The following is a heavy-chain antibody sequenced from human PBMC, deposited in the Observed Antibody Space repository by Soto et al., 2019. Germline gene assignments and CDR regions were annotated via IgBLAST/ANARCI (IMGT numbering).Heavy chain of an antibody. CDR2: IYPGDSDT. J-gene: IGHJ6*02. V-gene: IGHV5-51*01. D-gene: IGHD3-10*01. CDR1: GYSFTSYC. Sequence: GESLKISCKGSGYSFTSYCIGWVRQMPGKGLDWMGIIYPGDSDTRYSPSFQGQVTISADKSISTAYLQWSSLKASDTAMYYCARLKRVRDHRDLYYYGMDVWGQGTTVTVSS. CDR3: ARLKRVRDHRDLYYYGMDV.